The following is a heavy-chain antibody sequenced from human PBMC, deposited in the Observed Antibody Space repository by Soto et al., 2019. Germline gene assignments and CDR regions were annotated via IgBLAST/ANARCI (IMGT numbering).Heavy chain of an antibody. D-gene: IGHD3-10*01. CDR1: GFTFSSYA. CDR2: ISGSGGST. Sequence: EVQLLESGGGLVQPGGSLRLSCAASGFTFSSYAMSWVRQAPGKGLEWVSAISGSGGSTYYADSVKGRFTISRDNSKNTLYLQMNSLRAEDTAVYYCAKDFRVMVRGVKYFDYWGQGTLVTVSS. J-gene: IGHJ4*02. V-gene: IGHV3-23*01. CDR3: AKDFRVMVRGVKYFDY.